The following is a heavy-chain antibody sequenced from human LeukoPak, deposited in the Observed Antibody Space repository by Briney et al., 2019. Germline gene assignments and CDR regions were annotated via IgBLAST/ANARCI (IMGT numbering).Heavy chain of an antibody. Sequence: GGSLRLSCAASGFTFSSYAMHWVRQAPGKGLEWVAVISYDGSNKYYADSVKGRFTISRDNSKNTLYLQMNSLRAEDTAVYYCAREGLGPRGQQLVRKSGIPDYWGQGTLVTVSS. D-gene: IGHD6-13*01. J-gene: IGHJ4*02. V-gene: IGHV3-30-3*01. CDR3: AREGLGPRGQQLVRKSGIPDY. CDR2: ISYDGSNK. CDR1: GFTFSSYA.